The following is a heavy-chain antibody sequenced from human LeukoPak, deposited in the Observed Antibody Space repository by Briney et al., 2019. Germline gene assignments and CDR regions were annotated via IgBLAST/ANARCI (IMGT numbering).Heavy chain of an antibody. CDR3: ARDYDSSGYYFAFDI. CDR1: GFTLDDYG. J-gene: IGHJ3*02. CDR2: INWNGAST. Sequence: GGSLRLSCAASGFTLDDYGMSWVRQAPGKGLEWVSGINWNGASTGYADSVKGRFTTSRDNAKNSLYLQMNSLRAEDTALYYCARDYDSSGYYFAFDIWGQGTMVTVSS. D-gene: IGHD3-22*01. V-gene: IGHV3-20*04.